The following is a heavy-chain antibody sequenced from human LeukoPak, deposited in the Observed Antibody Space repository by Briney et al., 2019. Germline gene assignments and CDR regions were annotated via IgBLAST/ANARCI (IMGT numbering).Heavy chain of an antibody. Sequence: SETLSLTCAVYGGSFSGYYWSWIRQPPGKGLECIGVINHSGSTNYNPSLKSRVTISVDTSKNQFSLKLSSVTAADTAVYYCARGFCSGGSCYPLFYYYYYMDVWGKGTTVTVSS. CDR2: INHSGST. V-gene: IGHV4-34*01. CDR1: GGSFSGYY. J-gene: IGHJ6*03. CDR3: ARGFCSGGSCYPLFYYYYYMDV. D-gene: IGHD2-15*01.